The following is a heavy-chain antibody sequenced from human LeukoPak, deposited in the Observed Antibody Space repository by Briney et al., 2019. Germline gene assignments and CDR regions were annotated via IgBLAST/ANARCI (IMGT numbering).Heavy chain of an antibody. CDR3: ATHPPKLCTGGSCSDY. V-gene: IGHV4-59*01. J-gene: IGHJ4*02. Sequence: PSETLSLTCTVSGGSISSYSWSWIWQPPGKGLEWIGYIYYSGSTNYNPSLKSRVTISIDTSKNQFSLKLSSVTAADTAVYYCATHPPKLCTGGSCSDYWSQGTLVTVSS. D-gene: IGHD2-15*01. CDR2: IYYSGST. CDR1: GGSISSYS.